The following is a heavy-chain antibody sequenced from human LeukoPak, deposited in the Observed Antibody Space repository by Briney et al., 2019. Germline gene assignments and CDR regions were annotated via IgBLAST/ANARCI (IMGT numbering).Heavy chain of an antibody. Sequence: ASVKVSCKASGYTFTSYGISWVRQAPGQGLEWMGWISAYNGNTNYAQKLQGRVTMTTDTSTSTAYMELRSLRSDDTAVYYCARSGGSGSYLYYFDYWGQGTLVTVSS. CDR3: ARSGGSGSYLYYFDY. CDR2: ISAYNGNT. CDR1: GYTFTSYG. J-gene: IGHJ4*02. V-gene: IGHV1-18*01. D-gene: IGHD1-26*01.